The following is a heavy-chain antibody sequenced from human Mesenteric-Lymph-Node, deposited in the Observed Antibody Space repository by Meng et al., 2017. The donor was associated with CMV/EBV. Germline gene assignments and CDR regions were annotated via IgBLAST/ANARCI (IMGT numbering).Heavy chain of an antibody. CDR3: AQWCSADFDY. CDR2: IYSGTTT. D-gene: IGHD2-8*01. Sequence: GGSLRLSCAASDFTVSIIYMSWVRQAPGKGLEWVSVIYSGTTTYYSDSVKGRFTISRDNSKNTLYLQMISLRAEDTPVYYFAQWCSADFDYWGQGTLVTVSS. J-gene: IGHJ4*02. V-gene: IGHV3-53*01. CDR1: DFTVSIIY.